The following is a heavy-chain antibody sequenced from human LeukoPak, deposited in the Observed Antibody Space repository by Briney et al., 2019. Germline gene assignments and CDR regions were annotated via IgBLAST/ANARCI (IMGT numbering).Heavy chain of an antibody. D-gene: IGHD4-17*01. CDR1: GFTFSRYT. CDR2: ISSSSSTI. Sequence: GGSLRLSCAASGFTFSRYTMTWVRQAPGKGLEWVSYISSSSSTIYYADSVKGRFTISRDNAKNSPYLQMNSLRAEDTAVYYCARGTVTGVDWFDPWGQGTLVSVSS. J-gene: IGHJ5*02. V-gene: IGHV3-48*01. CDR3: ARGTVTGVDWFDP.